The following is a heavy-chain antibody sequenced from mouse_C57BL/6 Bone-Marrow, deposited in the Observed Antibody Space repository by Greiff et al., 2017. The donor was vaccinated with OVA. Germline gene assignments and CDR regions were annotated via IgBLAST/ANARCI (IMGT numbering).Heavy chain of an antibody. J-gene: IGHJ2*01. CDR2: IDPNRGGT. Sequence: VQLQQPGAELVKPGASVKLSCKASGYTFTSYWMHWVKQRPGRGLEWIGRIDPNRGGTKYNEKLKSKATLTVDKPSSTSYMQLSSLTSEDSAVYYCARKYYGSSQYYFDYWGQGTTLTGSS. V-gene: IGHV1-72*01. CDR1: GYTFTSYW. D-gene: IGHD1-1*01. CDR3: ARKYYGSSQYYFDY.